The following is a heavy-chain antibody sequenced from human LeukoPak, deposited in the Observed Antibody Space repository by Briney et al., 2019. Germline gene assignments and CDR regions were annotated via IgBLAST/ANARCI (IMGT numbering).Heavy chain of an antibody. V-gene: IGHV1-8*01. CDR3: ARAGVGVVVPAAAYYYYYYMDV. D-gene: IGHD2-2*01. CDR2: MNPNSGNT. CDR1: GYTFTSYD. J-gene: IGHJ6*03. Sequence: ASVKVSCKASGYTFTSYDINWVRQATGQGLEWMGRMNPNSGNTGYAQKFQGRVTMTRNTSISTAYMELSSLRSEDTAVYYCARAGVGVVVPAAAYYYYYYMDVWGKGTTVTVSS.